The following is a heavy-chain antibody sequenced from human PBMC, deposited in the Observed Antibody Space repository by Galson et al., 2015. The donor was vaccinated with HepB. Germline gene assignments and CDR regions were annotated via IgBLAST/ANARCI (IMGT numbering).Heavy chain of an antibody. V-gene: IGHV3-30*18. Sequence: SLRLSCAASGFTFSSYGMHWVRQAPGKGLEWVAVISYDGSNKYYADSVKGRFTISRDNSKNTLYLQVNSLRAEDTAVYYCAKDKRPRGAVLDYWGQGTLVTVSS. CDR3: AKDKRPRGAVLDY. D-gene: IGHD1-1*01. CDR2: ISYDGSNK. J-gene: IGHJ4*02. CDR1: GFTFSSYG.